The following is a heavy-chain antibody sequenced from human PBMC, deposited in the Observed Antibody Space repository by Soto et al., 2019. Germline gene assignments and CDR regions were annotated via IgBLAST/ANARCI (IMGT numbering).Heavy chain of an antibody. J-gene: IGHJ4*02. D-gene: IGHD1-26*01. Sequence: GASVKVSCKASGGTFSSYAISWLRQAPGQGLEWMGGIIPIFGSTSYAQKFQGRVTMTRDTSTSTVYMELSSLRSEDTAVYYCAREAIVGATKDYWGQGTLVTVSS. V-gene: IGHV1-69*05. CDR1: GGTFSSYA. CDR2: IIPIFGST. CDR3: AREAIVGATKDY.